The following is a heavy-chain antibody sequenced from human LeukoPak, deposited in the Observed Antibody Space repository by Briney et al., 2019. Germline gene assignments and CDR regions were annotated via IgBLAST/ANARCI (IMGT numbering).Heavy chain of an antibody. J-gene: IGHJ4*02. CDR1: GGSISSYY. Sequence: SETLSLTCTVSGGSISSYYWSWIRQPPGKGLEWIGYTFYSGSTNYNPSLKSRVTISVDTSKNQFSLKLTSVTAADTAVYYCAREEVGAADYWGQGTLVTVSS. CDR2: TFYSGST. D-gene: IGHD1-26*01. CDR3: AREEVGAADY. V-gene: IGHV4-59*01.